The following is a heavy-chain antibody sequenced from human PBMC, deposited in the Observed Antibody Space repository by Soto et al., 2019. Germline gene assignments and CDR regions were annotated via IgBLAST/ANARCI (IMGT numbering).Heavy chain of an antibody. CDR1: GFTFSSYS. Sequence: EVQLVESGGGLVQSGGSLRLSCAASGFTFSSYSMNWVRQAPGKGLEWVSYISSSSSTIYYADSVKGRFTISRDNAKNSLYLQMNSLRAEDTAVYYCARRKETYYDFWSGYYTEDYWGQGTLVTVSS. V-gene: IGHV3-48*01. D-gene: IGHD3-3*01. CDR3: ARRKETYYDFWSGYYTEDY. J-gene: IGHJ4*02. CDR2: ISSSSSTI.